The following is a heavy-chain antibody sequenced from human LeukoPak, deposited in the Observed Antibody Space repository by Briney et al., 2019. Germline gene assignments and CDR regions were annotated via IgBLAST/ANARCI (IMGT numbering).Heavy chain of an antibody. CDR1: GYTFTSYD. D-gene: IGHD5-12*01. CDR2: MHPNSGNT. J-gene: IGHJ6*03. Sequence: GASVKLSCKASGYTFTSYDINWVRQATGHGLEWMGWMHPNSGNTGYAQKFQGRGTMTRNTSISTAYLELSSLRSEDTAVYYCARGYSGYDPMGTDYYYMDVWGKGTTVTVSS. V-gene: IGHV1-8*01. CDR3: ARGYSGYDPMGTDYYYMDV.